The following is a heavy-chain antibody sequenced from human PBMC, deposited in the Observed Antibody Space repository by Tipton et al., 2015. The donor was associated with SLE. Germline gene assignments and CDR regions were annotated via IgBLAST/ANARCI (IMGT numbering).Heavy chain of an antibody. CDR2: IYNSGFT. CDR3: ARRGYSGYFDY. J-gene: IGHJ4*02. V-gene: IGHV4-61*02. D-gene: IGHD5-12*01. Sequence: LRLSCTVSGDSISSGSYYWSWIRQPAGKGLEWIGRIYNSGFTSYNPSLQSRVTISVDTSENQFFLKLSSVTAADTAVYYCARRGYSGYFDYWGQGTLVTVSS. CDR1: GDSISSGSYY.